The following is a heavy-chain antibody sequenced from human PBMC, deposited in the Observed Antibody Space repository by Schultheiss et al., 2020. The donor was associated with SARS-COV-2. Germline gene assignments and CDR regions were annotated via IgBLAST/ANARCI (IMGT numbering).Heavy chain of an antibody. J-gene: IGHJ6*02. V-gene: IGHV1-2*06. CDR1: GYTFTGYY. D-gene: IGHD6-13*01. CDR3: ARDSSSWYFESDYCYYGMDV. CDR2: INPNSGNT. Sequence: ASVKVSCKASGYTFTGYYMHWVRQAPGQGLEWMGRINPNSGNTGYAQKFQGRVTITADESTSTAYMELSSLRSEDTAVYYCARDSSSWYFESDYCYYGMDVWGQGATVTVSS.